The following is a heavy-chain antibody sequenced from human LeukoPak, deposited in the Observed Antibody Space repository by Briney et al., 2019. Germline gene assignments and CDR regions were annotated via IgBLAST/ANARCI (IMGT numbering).Heavy chain of an antibody. J-gene: IGHJ4*02. D-gene: IGHD6-6*01. V-gene: IGHV1-8*01. CDR2: MNPNSRNT. CDR3: ARGHGSSSIVY. CDR1: RYTFTGYD. Sequence: ASVKVSCKASRYTFTGYDINWVRQATGQGLEWMGWMNPNSRNTGYAQTLQARVTLPTHTSISTASMELSTLRSEATAVYYCARGHGSSSIVYWGQGTLVTVSS.